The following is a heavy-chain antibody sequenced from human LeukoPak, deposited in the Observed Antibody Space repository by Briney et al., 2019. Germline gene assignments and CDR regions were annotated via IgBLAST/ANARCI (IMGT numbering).Heavy chain of an antibody. CDR3: ARDATVGALDY. CDR2: IYSSGST. J-gene: IGHJ4*02. Sequence: SETLSLTCTVSRRLINNYYWSWIRQPPAKGLEWIGYIYSSGSTSYSPSLKSRVPISVDTSKNEFSLKLTSVTAADTAVYYCARDATVGALDYWGQGILVTVSS. V-gene: IGHV4-59*01. D-gene: IGHD1-14*01. CDR1: RRLINNYY.